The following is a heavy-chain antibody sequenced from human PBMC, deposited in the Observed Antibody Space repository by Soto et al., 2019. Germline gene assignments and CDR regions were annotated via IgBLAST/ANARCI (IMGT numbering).Heavy chain of an antibody. V-gene: IGHV3-23*01. J-gene: IGHJ4*02. CDR2: ISGSGGST. D-gene: IGHD4-17*01. Sequence: GGSLRLSCAASGFTFSSYAMSWVRQAPGKGLEWVSVISGSGGSTYYADSVKGRFTISRDNSKNTLYLQTNSLRAEDTAVYYCAKDHHDYGDFFDYWGQGTLVTVSS. CDR1: GFTFSSYA. CDR3: AKDHHDYGDFFDY.